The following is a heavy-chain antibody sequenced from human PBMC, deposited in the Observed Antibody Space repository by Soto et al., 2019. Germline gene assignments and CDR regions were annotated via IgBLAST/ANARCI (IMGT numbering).Heavy chain of an antibody. Sequence: EVQLVESGGGLVQPGGSLKLSCAASGFIFSGSAMHWVRQASGKGLEWVGRIRSKPNTYATAYAASVKGRFTISRDDSKSTAYLQMNTLTTEDTAVYYCTSQPAGGPSDWYFDLWGRGTLVTVSS. CDR1: GFIFSGSA. CDR3: TSQPAGGPSDWYFDL. J-gene: IGHJ2*01. D-gene: IGHD3-16*01. V-gene: IGHV3-73*01. CDR2: IRSKPNTYAT.